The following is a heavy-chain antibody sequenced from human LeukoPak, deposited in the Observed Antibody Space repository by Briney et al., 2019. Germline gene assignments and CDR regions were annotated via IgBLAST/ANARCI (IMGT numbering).Heavy chain of an antibody. V-gene: IGHV3-21*01. J-gene: IGHJ6*02. Sequence: GSLRFSCAASGFTFSSSSINWVRQAPGNGLEWVSSISSSSNYRYYADSLQGRFTVSRDNAKNSLFLQMNSLRAEDTAVYYCARELTGYGMDVWGQGTTVTVSS. CDR2: ISSSSNYR. D-gene: IGHD7-27*01. CDR1: GFTFSSSS. CDR3: ARELTGYGMDV.